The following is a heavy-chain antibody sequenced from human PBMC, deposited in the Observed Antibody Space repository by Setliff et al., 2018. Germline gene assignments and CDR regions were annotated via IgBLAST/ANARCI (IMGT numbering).Heavy chain of an antibody. CDR3: TTDPVGNSGFDV. J-gene: IGHJ3*01. Sequence: LRLSCVASGFTFSNAWMSWVRHAPGKGLEWVGRIKFISQGGTTDYAAPVEDRFTIPRDDSKNTLYLQMNDLKTEDTAVYFCTTDPVGNSGFDVWGQGTMVTVSS. CDR1: GFTFSNAW. D-gene: IGHD5-12*01. V-gene: IGHV3-15*01. CDR2: IKFISQGGTT.